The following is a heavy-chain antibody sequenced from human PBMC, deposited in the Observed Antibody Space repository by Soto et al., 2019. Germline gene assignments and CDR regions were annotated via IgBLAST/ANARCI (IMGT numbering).Heavy chain of an antibody. V-gene: IGHV1-18*04. CDR1: GYTFTSYG. CDR2: ISAYNGNT. CDR3: ARSRAAAGNNWFDP. J-gene: IGHJ5*02. Sequence: ASVKVSCKASGYTFTSYGISWVRQAPGQGLEWMGWISAYNGNTNYAQKLQGRVTMTTDTSTSTAYMELRSLRSDDTAVYYCARSRAAAGNNWFDPWGQGTLVTVSS. D-gene: IGHD6-13*01.